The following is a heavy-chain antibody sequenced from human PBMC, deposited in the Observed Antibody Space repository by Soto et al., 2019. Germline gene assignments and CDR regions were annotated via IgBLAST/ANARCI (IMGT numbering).Heavy chain of an antibody. Sequence: SVKVSCKXSGGTFSSCAISWVRQAPGQGLEWMGGIIPIFGTANYAQKFQGRVTITADESTSTAYMELSSLRSEDTAVYYCASGIRSGYYGSGRYYGDYWGQGTLVTVSS. CDR3: ASGIRSGYYGSGRYYGDY. V-gene: IGHV1-69*13. CDR2: IIPIFGTA. CDR1: GGTFSSCA. J-gene: IGHJ4*02. D-gene: IGHD3-10*01.